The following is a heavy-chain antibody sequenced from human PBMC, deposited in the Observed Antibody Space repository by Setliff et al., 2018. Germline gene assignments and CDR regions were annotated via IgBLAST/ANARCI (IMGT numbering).Heavy chain of an antibody. Sequence: PSETLSLTCTVSGDSIRSSRYYWGWIRQPPGKGLEWIGSIYSSGNTYYNPSLKRRVTISVDTSKNQFSLKLSSVTAADTAVYYCAKFGPLDLTGDWAFDNWGQGTLVTVSS. CDR2: IYSSGNT. V-gene: IGHV4-39*07. CDR1: GDSIRSSRYY. CDR3: AKFGPLDLTGDWAFDN. J-gene: IGHJ4*02. D-gene: IGHD7-27*01.